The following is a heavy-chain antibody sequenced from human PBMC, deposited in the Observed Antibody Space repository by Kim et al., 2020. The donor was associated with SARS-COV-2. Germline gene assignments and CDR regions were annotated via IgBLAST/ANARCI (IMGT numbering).Heavy chain of an antibody. J-gene: IGHJ4*01. Sequence: GGSLRLSCAASGFTFSSYGMHWVRQAPGKGLEWVAVISYDGSNKYYADSVKGRFTISRDNSKNTLYLQMNSLRAEDTAVYYCAKGPHYYDSSGYYPDYWG. CDR2: ISYDGSNK. CDR3: AKGPHYYDSSGYYPDY. D-gene: IGHD3-22*01. CDR1: GFTFSSYG. V-gene: IGHV3-30*18.